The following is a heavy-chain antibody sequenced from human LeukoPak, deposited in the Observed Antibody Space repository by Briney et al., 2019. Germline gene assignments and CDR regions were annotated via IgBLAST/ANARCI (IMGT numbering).Heavy chain of an antibody. CDR3: ASLDYDSSGSRN. D-gene: IGHD3-22*01. V-gene: IGHV1-2*06. J-gene: IGHJ4*02. CDR2: INPNSGGT. Sequence: GASVKVSCKASGYTFTGYYMHWVRQAPGQGLEWMGRINPNSGGTNYAQKFQGRVAMTRDTSISTAYMELSRLRSDDTAVYYCASLDYDSSGSRNWGQGTLVTVSS. CDR1: GYTFTGYY.